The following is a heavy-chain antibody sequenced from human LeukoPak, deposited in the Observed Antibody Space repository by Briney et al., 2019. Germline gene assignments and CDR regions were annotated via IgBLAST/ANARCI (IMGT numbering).Heavy chain of an antibody. CDR2: IIPIFGTA. CDR1: GGTFSSYA. V-gene: IGHV1-69*01. Sequence: SVKVSCKASGGTFSSYAISWVRQAPGQGLEWMGGIIPIFGTANYAQKFQGRVTITADESTSTAYMELSSLRSEDTAVYYCARGNVLTGYHKYFQHWGQGTLVSVSS. D-gene: IGHD3-9*01. J-gene: IGHJ1*01. CDR3: ARGNVLTGYHKYFQH.